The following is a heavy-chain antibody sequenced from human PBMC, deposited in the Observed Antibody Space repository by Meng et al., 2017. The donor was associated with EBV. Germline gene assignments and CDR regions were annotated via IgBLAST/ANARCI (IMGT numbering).Heavy chain of an antibody. V-gene: IGHV1-2*06. CDR2: INPNSSGT. Sequence: VRLVRTGAEVKKPGTSMMVSCKASGHTFTGYYMHWVRQATGKGLEWMGRINPNSSGTNYAQKFQGRVTMTRDTSISTAYMELSRLRSDDTAVYYCARVGIAVAGTGDYWGQGTLVTVSS. CDR3: ARVGIAVAGTGDY. J-gene: IGHJ4*02. CDR1: GHTFTGYY. D-gene: IGHD6-19*01.